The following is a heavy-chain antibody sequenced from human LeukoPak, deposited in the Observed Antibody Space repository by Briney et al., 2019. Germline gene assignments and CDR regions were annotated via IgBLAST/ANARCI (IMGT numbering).Heavy chain of an antibody. CDR1: SGSISSYY. J-gene: IGHJ6*02. Sequence: PSETLSLTCTVSSGSISSYYWSWIRQPAGKGLERIGRIYTSGSTNYNPSLKSRVTMSVGTSKNQFSLKLSSVTAADTAVYYCARASSLPYYYYGMDVWGQGTTVTVSS. CDR2: IYTSGST. V-gene: IGHV4-4*07. CDR3: ARASSLPYYYYGMDV.